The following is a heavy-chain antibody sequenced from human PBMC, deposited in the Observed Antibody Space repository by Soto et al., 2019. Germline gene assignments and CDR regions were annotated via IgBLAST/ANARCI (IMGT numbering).Heavy chain of an antibody. V-gene: IGHV3-30*18. D-gene: IGHD3-3*01. CDR3: AKGGNGSGNLLVY. CDR1: GFTFSSYD. CDR2: IQYDGINE. Sequence: QVHLVESGGGVVQPGRSLRLSCAASGFTFSSYDMHWVRQAPGKGLEWVAVIQYDGINEYYADSVKGRFTISRDLTKNTPYLKMNSLRTEDTAVYYFAKGGNGSGNLLVYWCQGTLVTVSS. J-gene: IGHJ4*02.